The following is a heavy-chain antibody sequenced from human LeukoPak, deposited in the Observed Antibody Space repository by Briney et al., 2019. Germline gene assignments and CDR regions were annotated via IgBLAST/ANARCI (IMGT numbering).Heavy chain of an antibody. D-gene: IGHD6-13*01. CDR3: ARGIRAAAGKAVDV. V-gene: IGHV3-21*01. CDR2: ISSSSSYL. Sequence: GGTLSLSCAASGFTFSSYSMNWVRQAPGKGLEWVSSISSSSSYLYYADSVKGRFTISRDNAKNSLYLQMNSLRAEDTAVYYCARGIRAAAGKAVDVWGKGTTVTVSS. CDR1: GFTFSSYS. J-gene: IGHJ6*04.